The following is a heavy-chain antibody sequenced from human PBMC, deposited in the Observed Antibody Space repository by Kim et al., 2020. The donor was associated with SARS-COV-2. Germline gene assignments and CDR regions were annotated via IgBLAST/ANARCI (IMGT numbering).Heavy chain of an antibody. J-gene: IGHJ6*02. CDR2: IWYDGSNK. Sequence: GGSLRLSCAASGFTFSSYGMHWVRQAPGKGLEWVAGIWYDGSNKYYADSVKGRFTISRDNSKNTLYLQMNSLRAEDTAVYYCAKDALYYYDSSGYYYDGMDVWGQGTTVTVSS. CDR1: GFTFSSYG. CDR3: AKDALYYYDSSGYYYDGMDV. D-gene: IGHD3-22*01. V-gene: IGHV3-33*06.